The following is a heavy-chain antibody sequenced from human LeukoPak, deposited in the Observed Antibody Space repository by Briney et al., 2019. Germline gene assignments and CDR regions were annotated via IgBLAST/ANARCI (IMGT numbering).Heavy chain of an antibody. CDR2: IYYSGST. Sequence: SETLSLTCTVSGGSISSYYWSWIRQPPGKGLVWIGYIYYSGSTNYDPSLKSRVTISVDTSKNQFSLKLSSVTAADTAVYYCARDGTLGYCSSTSCYRGRYYYYYMDVWGKGTTVTVSS. V-gene: IGHV4-59*01. CDR3: ARDGTLGYCSSTSCYRGRYYYYYMDV. D-gene: IGHD2-2*02. CDR1: GGSISSYY. J-gene: IGHJ6*03.